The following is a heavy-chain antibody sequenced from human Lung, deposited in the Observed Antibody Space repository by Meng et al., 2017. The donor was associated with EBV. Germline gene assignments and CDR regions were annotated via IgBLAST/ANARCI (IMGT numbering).Heavy chain of an antibody. CDR1: GGATGGGGYY. D-gene: IGHD3-16*01. CDR3: ARAPGLRLGEFS. J-gene: IGHJ5*02. V-gene: IGHV4-30-4*01. Sequence: GQPQGAAPGPGKAPQTPSLTRGFSGGATGGGGYYWSWFRRAPGKGGEGIGYIFYSGSTDYNPSLKCRVTISIDTSKNQFSLKLSTVTAADTAMFYCARAPGLRLGEFSWGQGTLVTVSS. CDR2: IFYSGST.